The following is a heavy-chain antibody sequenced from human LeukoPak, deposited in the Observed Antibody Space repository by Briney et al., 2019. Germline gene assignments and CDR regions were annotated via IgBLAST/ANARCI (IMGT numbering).Heavy chain of an antibody. J-gene: IGHJ6*02. Sequence: ASVKVSCKASGYTFTSYGISWVRQAPGQGLEWMGWISAYNGNTNYAQKLQGRVTMTTDTSTSTAYMELRSLRSDDTAVYYCAGMNSPSYYYYGMDVWGQGTTVTVSS. D-gene: IGHD2-21*01. CDR2: ISAYNGNT. V-gene: IGHV1-18*01. CDR3: AGMNSPSYYYYGMDV. CDR1: GYTFTSYG.